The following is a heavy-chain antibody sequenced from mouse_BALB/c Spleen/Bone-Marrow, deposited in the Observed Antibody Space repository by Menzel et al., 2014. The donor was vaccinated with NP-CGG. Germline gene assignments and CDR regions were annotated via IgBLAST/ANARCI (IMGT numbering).Heavy chain of an antibody. CDR2: FNPYTGVP. Sequence: EVQGVESGPDMVKTGASVKISCETSGYTFTEYTMPWVKQSHGTNLEWIGAFNPYTGVPSYNHKFKDKATLTVDKSSSTAYMEFRSLTADDTAVLYCAREGNYDYYGMDYWGQGPPGTVPS. CDR3: AREGNYDYYGMDY. J-gene: IGHJ4*01. D-gene: IGHD2-1*01. V-gene: IGHV1-18*01. CDR1: GYTFTEYT.